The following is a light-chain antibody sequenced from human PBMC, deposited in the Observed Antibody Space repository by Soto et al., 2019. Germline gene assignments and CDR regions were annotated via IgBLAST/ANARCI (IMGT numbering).Light chain of an antibody. CDR3: QQRSTWPYT. J-gene: IGKJ2*01. V-gene: IGKV3-11*01. CDR2: DAS. Sequence: EIVLTQSPATLCMSPGERATLSCRASQSVSSYLTWYQQKPGQAPRLLIYDASNRATVIPARFSGSGSGTDFPLTISSLDPEEFAISYCQQRSTWPYTFGQGTKLEIK. CDR1: QSVSSY.